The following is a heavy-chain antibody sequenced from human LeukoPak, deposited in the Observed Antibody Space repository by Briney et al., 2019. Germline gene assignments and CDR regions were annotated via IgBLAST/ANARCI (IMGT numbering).Heavy chain of an antibody. J-gene: IGHJ4*02. CDR2: ISSSSSSI. V-gene: IGHV3-48*01. D-gene: IGHD6-6*01. CDR3: ARGGAARPDY. Sequence: GGSLRLSCAASGFTLSNYAMNWVRQAPGKGLEWVSYISSSSSSISYADSVKGRFTISRDNAKNSLYLQINSLRAEDTAVYYCARGGAARPDYWGQGTLVTVSS. CDR1: GFTLSNYA.